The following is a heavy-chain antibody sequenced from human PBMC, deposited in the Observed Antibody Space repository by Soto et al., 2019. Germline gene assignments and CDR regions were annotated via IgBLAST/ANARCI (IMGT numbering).Heavy chain of an antibody. D-gene: IGHD3-3*01. Sequence: SQTLSLTCAISGDSVSSNSAAWNWIRQSPSRGLEWLGRTYYRSKWYNDYAVSVKSRITINPGTSKNQFSLQLNSVTPEDTAVYYCARVGFASRRVMGFLRLRFWSATRRNDAFDIWGQGTMVTVSS. V-gene: IGHV6-1*01. CDR3: ARVGFASRRVMGFLRLRFWSATRRNDAFDI. CDR1: GDSVSSNSAA. J-gene: IGHJ3*02. CDR2: TYYRSKWYN.